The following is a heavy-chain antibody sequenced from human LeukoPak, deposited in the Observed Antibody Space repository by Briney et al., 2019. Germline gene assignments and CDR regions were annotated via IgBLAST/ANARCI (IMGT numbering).Heavy chain of an antibody. D-gene: IGHD2/OR15-2a*01. CDR2: ISVYNGDT. V-gene: IGHV1-18*01. CDR3: ARVSRGVNICDS. J-gene: IGHJ4*02. Sequence: ASVKVSCKASGYTFTSFDISWVRQAPGQGLEWMGWISVYNGDTSYAQKPQDRVTMTTDTSTSTAYMELRSLRSDDTAVYYCARVSRGVNICDSWGQGTLVTVSS. CDR1: GYTFTSFD.